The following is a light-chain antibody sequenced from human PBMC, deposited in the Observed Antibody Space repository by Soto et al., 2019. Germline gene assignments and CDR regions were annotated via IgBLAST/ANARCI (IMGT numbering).Light chain of an antibody. CDR2: AAS. CDR3: QQYYSYPPTT. V-gene: IGKV1-5*01. J-gene: IGKJ1*01. Sequence: DIQLTQTPSTLSASVGGEVTITCRASQTISRWLAWYQQKPGRAPKLLIYAASTLQSGVPSRFSGSGSGTDFTLTISCLQSEDFATYYCQQYYSYPPTTFGQGTKVDIK. CDR1: QTISRW.